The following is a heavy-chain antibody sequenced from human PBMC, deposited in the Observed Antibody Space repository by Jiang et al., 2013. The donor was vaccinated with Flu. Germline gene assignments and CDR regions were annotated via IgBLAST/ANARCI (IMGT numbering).Heavy chain of an antibody. CDR1: GYSFASHS. D-gene: IGHD2-2*01. CDR3: ARDLVRGSAIVAVPAAVGGYKGMDV. J-gene: IGHJ6*02. CDR2: ISAYNGNI. Sequence: GAEVKKPGASVKVSCKTSGYSFASHSITWVRQAPGQGLEWMGWISAYNGNILYAPKFRGRVSMTTDTSTNTAYMELRSLTSDDTAVYYCARDLVRGSAIVAVPAAVGGYKGMDVWGQGTTVIVSS. V-gene: IGHV1-18*01.